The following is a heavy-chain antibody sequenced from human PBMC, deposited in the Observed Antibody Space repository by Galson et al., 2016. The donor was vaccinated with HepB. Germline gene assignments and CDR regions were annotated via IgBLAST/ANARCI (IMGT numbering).Heavy chain of an antibody. CDR3: ARGGSWVTAAGTFVF. J-gene: IGHJ4*02. CDR2: ISGYNGKT. V-gene: IGHV1-18*01. Sequence: SVKVSCKASGYTFTSYGITWVRQAPGQGLEWMGWISGYNGKTNYAQTLQGRITLTTNKSTNTAYMHLRSLTTDDTAVSYCARGGSWVTAAGTFVFWGQGTLVTVSS. CDR1: GYTFTSYG. D-gene: IGHD6-13*01.